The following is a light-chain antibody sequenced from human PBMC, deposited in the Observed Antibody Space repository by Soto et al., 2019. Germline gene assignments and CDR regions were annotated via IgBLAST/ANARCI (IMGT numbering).Light chain of an antibody. CDR2: GMS. CDR1: QSISIW. CDR3: HRYDDYSWT. V-gene: IGKV1-5*03. Sequence: DSPMTQSPSTLSASVGDRVTITCRASQSISIWLAWYHQKPWRAPNRLIYGMSSLESGVPSKFSGRGSGTQCTLTRSSLQSHDFATYYCHRYDDYSWTCGEGTQVEIK. J-gene: IGKJ1*01.